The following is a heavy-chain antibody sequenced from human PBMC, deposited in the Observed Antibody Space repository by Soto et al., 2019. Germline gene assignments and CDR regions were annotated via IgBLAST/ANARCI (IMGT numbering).Heavy chain of an antibody. CDR3: ARTYYYDSSGYYPYYYYYGMDV. Sequence: AGGSLRLSCAASGFTFSSYWMHWVRQAPGKGLVWVSRINSDGSSTSYADSVKGRFTISRDNAKNTLYLQMNSLRAEDTAVYYCARTYYYDSSGYYPYYYYYGMDVWGQGTTVTVSS. D-gene: IGHD3-22*01. J-gene: IGHJ6*02. V-gene: IGHV3-74*01. CDR2: INSDGSST. CDR1: GFTFSSYW.